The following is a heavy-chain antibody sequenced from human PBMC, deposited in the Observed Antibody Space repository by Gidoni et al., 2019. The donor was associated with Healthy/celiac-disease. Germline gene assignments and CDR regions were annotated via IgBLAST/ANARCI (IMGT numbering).Heavy chain of an antibody. CDR1: GFTFSSYG. D-gene: IGHD3-10*01. CDR2: ISYDGSNK. CDR3: AKDMVRGVTGTQYYYYGMDV. Sequence: QVQLVESGGGVVQPGRPLRLSCAASGFTFSSYGMPWVRQAPGKGLEWVAVISYDGSNKYYADSVKGRFTISRDNSKNTLYLQMNSLRAEDTAVYYCAKDMVRGVTGTQYYYYGMDVWGQGTTVTVSS. V-gene: IGHV3-30*18. J-gene: IGHJ6*02.